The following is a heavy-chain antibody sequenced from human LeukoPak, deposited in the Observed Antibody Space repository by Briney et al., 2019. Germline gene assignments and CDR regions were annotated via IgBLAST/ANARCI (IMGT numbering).Heavy chain of an antibody. Sequence: GESLKISCKGFGYSFANYWISWVRQMSGKGLEWMGRIDPSDSYINYSPSFQGHVTISADKSFSTAYLQWSSLKASDTAIYYCARSPTEAYCSGGSCYFLSEYFHHWGQGTLVTVSS. D-gene: IGHD2-15*01. CDR2: IDPSDSYI. J-gene: IGHJ1*01. CDR3: ARSPTEAYCSGGSCYFLSEYFHH. CDR1: GYSFANYW. V-gene: IGHV5-10-1*01.